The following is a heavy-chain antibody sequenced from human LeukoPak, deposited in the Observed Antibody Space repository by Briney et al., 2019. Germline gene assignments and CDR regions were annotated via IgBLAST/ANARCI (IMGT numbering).Heavy chain of an antibody. CDR1: GFTFSSHW. CDR2: IKEDGSEK. CDR3: ARDPRYCTDFNCRWDAFYC. D-gene: IGHD2-8*02. V-gene: IGHV3-7*01. J-gene: IGHJ3*01. Sequence: GGSLRLSCVASGFTFSSHWMSWVRQAPGKGLEWVAKIKEDGSEKYYVDSVKGRFTISRDSPNNSLSLHLNSLRIEDTAFYYCARDPRYCTDFNCRWDAFYCWGQGSMVSVSS.